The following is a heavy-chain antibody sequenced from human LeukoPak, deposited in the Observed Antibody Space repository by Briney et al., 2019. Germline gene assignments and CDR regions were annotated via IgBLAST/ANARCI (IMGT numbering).Heavy chain of an antibody. J-gene: IGHJ6*02. CDR3: ASTLVIFLPPTRYYYYDMDV. Sequence: PSETLSLTCTVSGGSISSGSYYWSWIRQPSGKGLEWIGRIYTSGSTNYNPSLKSRVTISVDTSKNQFSLKLSSVTAADTAVYYCASTLVIFLPPTRYYYYDMDVWGQGTTVTVSS. V-gene: IGHV4-61*02. D-gene: IGHD3-10*01. CDR1: GGSISSGSYY. CDR2: IYTSGST.